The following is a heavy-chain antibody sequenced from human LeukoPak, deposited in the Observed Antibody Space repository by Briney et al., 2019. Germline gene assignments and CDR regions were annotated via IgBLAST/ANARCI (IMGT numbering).Heavy chain of an antibody. CDR1: GFTFSSYA. J-gene: IGHJ4*02. V-gene: IGHV3-23*01. CDR2: ISGSGGST. CDR3: AKYSSSGIRYYFDY. Sequence: PGGSLRLSCAASGFTFSSYAMSWVRQAPGKGLEWVSAISGSGGSTYYADSVKGRLTISRDNSKNTLYLQMNSLRAEDTAVYYCAKYSSSGIRYYFDYWGQGTLVTVSS. D-gene: IGHD3-22*01.